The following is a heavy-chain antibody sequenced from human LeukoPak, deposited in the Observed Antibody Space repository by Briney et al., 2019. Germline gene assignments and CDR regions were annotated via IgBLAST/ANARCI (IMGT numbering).Heavy chain of an antibody. Sequence: ASVKVSCKASGYTFTSYGISWVRQAPGQGLEWMGWINPNSGGTNYAQKFQGRVTMTRDTSISIAYMELSRLRSDDTAIYYCARDGQQQFPQYWGQGTLVTVSS. CDR2: INPNSGGT. J-gene: IGHJ4*02. CDR1: GYTFTSYG. D-gene: IGHD6-13*01. CDR3: ARDGQQQFPQY. V-gene: IGHV1-2*02.